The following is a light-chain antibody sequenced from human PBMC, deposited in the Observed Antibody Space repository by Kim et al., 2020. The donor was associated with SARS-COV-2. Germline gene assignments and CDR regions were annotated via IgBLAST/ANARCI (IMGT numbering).Light chain of an antibody. V-gene: IGLV3-1*01. CDR1: KLGDKY. Sequence: SYELTQPPSVSVSAGQTASITCSGDKLGDKYACWYQQKPGQSPVVVMYQDSKRPSGIPDRFSGSNSGNTATLTISGTQAMDEADYYCQACDTSSFVVFGG. CDR3: QACDTSSFVV. CDR2: QDS. J-gene: IGLJ2*01.